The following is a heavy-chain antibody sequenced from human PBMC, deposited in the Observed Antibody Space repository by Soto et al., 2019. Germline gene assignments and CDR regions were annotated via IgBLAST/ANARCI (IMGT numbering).Heavy chain of an antibody. V-gene: IGHV3-23*01. CDR3: ARGIRRAGYYFDY. Sequence: GGSLRLSCAASGFTFRSHAMSWVRQAPGKGLEWVAAVSVSGGSTHYADSVKGRYTISRDNSKDTVFLQLNNLKAEDTAVFYCARGIRRAGYYFDYWGQGTLVTVSS. CDR2: VSVSGGST. J-gene: IGHJ4*02. D-gene: IGHD6-13*01. CDR1: GFTFRSHA.